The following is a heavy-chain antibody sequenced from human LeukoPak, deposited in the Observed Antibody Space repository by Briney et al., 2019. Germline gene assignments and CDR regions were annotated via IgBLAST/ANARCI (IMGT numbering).Heavy chain of an antibody. Sequence: GGSLRLSCAASGFSFSSYWMHWVRQGPGKGLVWVSGINNDGSRKNYGDSVKGRVTISRDDAKNTLFLQMSSLRADDTAVYYCAREGDYGGINFDYWGRGTLVTVSS. D-gene: IGHD4-23*01. V-gene: IGHV3-74*01. J-gene: IGHJ4*02. CDR2: INNDGSRK. CDR3: AREGDYGGINFDY. CDR1: GFSFSSYW.